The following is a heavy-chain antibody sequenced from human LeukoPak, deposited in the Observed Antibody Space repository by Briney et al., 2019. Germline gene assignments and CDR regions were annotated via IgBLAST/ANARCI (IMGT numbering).Heavy chain of an antibody. V-gene: IGHV4-39*06. D-gene: IGHD2-2*01. J-gene: IGHJ4*02. CDR3: ARGAAMEF. Sequence: SETLSLTCSVAGESISSSIYYWTWIRQSPGKGLEWIGSIYHSGHSFYYPSLESRVSISVDTSKNQFPLRMTSLTAADTAVYFCARGAAMEFWGQGVLVTVSS. CDR2: IYHSGHS. CDR1: GESISSSIYY.